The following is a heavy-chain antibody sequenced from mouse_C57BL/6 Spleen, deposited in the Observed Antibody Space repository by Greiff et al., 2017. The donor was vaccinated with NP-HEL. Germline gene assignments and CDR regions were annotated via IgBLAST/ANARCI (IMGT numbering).Heavy chain of an antibody. Sequence: QVQLQQSGAELVRPGASVKLSCKASGYTFTDYYINWVKQRPGQGLEWIARIYPGSGNTYYNEKFKGKATLTAEKSSSTAYMQLSLTSEDSAVYFCARGGNYDYDGDFDYWGQGTTLTVSS. CDR3: ARGGNYDYDGDFDY. CDR2: IYPGSGNT. CDR1: GYTFTDYY. V-gene: IGHV1-76*01. J-gene: IGHJ2*01. D-gene: IGHD2-4*01.